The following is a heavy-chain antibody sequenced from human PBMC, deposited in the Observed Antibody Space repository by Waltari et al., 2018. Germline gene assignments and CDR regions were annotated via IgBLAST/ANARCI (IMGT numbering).Heavy chain of an antibody. CDR3: ARSRARGQQLVLAY. V-gene: IGHV1-8*03. J-gene: IGHJ4*02. D-gene: IGHD6-13*01. CDR1: GYTFTSYD. Sequence: QVQLVQSGAEVKKPGASVKVSCKASGYTFTSYDINWVRQATGQGLEWMGWMNPNSGNKGYAQKFQGRGTITRNTSISTAYMELSSLRSEDTAVYYCARSRARGQQLVLAYWGQGTLVTVSS. CDR2: MNPNSGNK.